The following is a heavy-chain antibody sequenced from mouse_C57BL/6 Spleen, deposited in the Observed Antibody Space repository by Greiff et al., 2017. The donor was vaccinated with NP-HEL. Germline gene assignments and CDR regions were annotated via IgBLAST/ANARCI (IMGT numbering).Heavy chain of an antibody. D-gene: IGHD5-5*01. Sequence: EVQLQQSGPELVKPGASVKISCKASGYTFTDYYMNWVKQSHGKSLEWIGDINPNNGGTSYNQKFKGKATLTVDKSSSTAYMELRSLPSEDSAVYYCARGLLTGYWGQGTTLTVSS. J-gene: IGHJ2*01. V-gene: IGHV1-26*01. CDR3: ARGLLTGY. CDR2: INPNNGGT. CDR1: GYTFTDYY.